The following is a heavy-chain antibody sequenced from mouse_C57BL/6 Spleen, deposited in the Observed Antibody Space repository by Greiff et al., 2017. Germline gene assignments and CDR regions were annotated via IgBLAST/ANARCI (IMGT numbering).Heavy chain of an antibody. CDR1: GYTFTSYW. CDR2: IHPNSGST. CDR3: ANRPLYWYFDV. Sequence: QVQLKQPGAELVKPGASVKLSCKASGYTFTSYWMHWVKQRPGQGLEWIGMIHPNSGSTNYNEKFKSKATLTVAKSSNTAYMPLSSLTSEDSAVYYYANRPLYWYFDVWGTGTTVTVSS. V-gene: IGHV1-64*01. J-gene: IGHJ1*03.